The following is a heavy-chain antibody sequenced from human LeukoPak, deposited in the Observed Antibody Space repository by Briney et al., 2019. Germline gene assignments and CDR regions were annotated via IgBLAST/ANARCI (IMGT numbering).Heavy chain of an antibody. V-gene: IGHV4-34*01. Sequence: PGGSLRLSCAASGFSLSSYSMSWVRQAPGKGLEWIGEINHSGSTNYNPSLKSRVTISVDTSKNQFSLKLSSVTAADTAVYYCARGTTVDYYFDYWGQGTLVTVSS. CDR1: GFSLSSYS. CDR2: INHSGST. CDR3: ARGTTVDYYFDY. J-gene: IGHJ4*02. D-gene: IGHD4-23*01.